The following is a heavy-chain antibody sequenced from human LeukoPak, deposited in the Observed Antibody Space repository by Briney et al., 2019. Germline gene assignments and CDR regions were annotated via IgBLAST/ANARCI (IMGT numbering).Heavy chain of an antibody. J-gene: IGHJ4*02. V-gene: IGHV3-21*01. CDR2: ISSSSSYM. CDR1: GFNFNTYN. CDR3: ARASGGDRGYDLYYLDY. D-gene: IGHD5-12*01. Sequence: TGGSLRLSCGVSGFNFNTYNMNWVRQAPGKGLEWVSTISSSSSYMYYADSVKGRFTISRDNAKSSLYLQMNSLRAEDTAVYYCARASGGDRGYDLYYLDYWGQGSLVTVSS.